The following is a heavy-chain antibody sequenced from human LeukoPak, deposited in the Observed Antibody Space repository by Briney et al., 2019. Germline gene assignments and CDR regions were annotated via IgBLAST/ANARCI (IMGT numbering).Heavy chain of an antibody. J-gene: IGHJ4*02. D-gene: IGHD1-26*01. Sequence: GGSLRLSCAASGFTVSSNYMTWVRQAPGKGLEWVSLIYSGGSTYYADSVKGRFTISRDKSKNTLYLQMNSLRAEDTAVYYCARETGSYLGDWGQGTLVTVSS. V-gene: IGHV3-53*01. CDR1: GFTVSSNY. CDR2: IYSGGST. CDR3: ARETGSYLGD.